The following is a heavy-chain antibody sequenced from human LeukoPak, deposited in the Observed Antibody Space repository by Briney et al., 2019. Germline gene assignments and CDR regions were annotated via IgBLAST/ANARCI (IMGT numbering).Heavy chain of an antibody. Sequence: ASVKVSYKASGYTFTSYGISWVRQAPGQGLEWMAWISAYNGNTNYAQKLQGRVTMTTDTSTSTAYMELRSLRSDDTAVYYCVRLRDSRDVYFDYWGQGTLVTVSS. CDR3: VRLRDSRDVYFDY. D-gene: IGHD6-13*01. V-gene: IGHV1-18*01. CDR1: GYTFTSYG. CDR2: ISAYNGNT. J-gene: IGHJ4*02.